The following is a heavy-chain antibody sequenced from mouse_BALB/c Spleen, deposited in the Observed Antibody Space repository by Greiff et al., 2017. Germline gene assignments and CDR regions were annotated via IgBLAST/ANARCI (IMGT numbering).Heavy chain of an antibody. CDR3: ARDGYDGTFYFDY. Sequence: EVQGVESGGGLVQPGGSRKLSCAASGFTFSDYGMAWVRQAPGKGPEWVAFISNLAYSIYYADTVTGRFTISRENAKNTLYLEMSSLRSEDTAMYFCARDGYDGTFYFDYWGQGTTLTVSS. J-gene: IGHJ2*01. V-gene: IGHV5-15*02. CDR2: ISNLAYSI. D-gene: IGHD2-14*01. CDR1: GFTFSDYG.